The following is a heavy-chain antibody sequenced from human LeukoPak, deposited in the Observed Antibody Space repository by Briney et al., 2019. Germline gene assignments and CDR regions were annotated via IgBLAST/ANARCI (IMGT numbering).Heavy chain of an antibody. CDR3: ARDQEAFDY. CDR2: IYPRDGST. J-gene: IGHJ4*02. Sequence: ASVKVSCKASGYSFTSNYIHWVRQAPGQGLEWMGMIYPRDGSTSYAQKFQGRVTVTRDTSTSTAHMELSGLRSEDTAVYYCARDQEAFDYWGQGTLVTVSS. CDR1: GYSFTSNY. V-gene: IGHV1-46*01.